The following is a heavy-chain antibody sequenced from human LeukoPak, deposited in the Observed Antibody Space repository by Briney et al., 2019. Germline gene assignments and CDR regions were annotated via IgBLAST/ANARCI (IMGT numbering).Heavy chain of an antibody. D-gene: IGHD6-19*01. V-gene: IGHV1-18*01. Sequence: ASVTVSCKSSGYTFTSYGISWVRQAPGQGLEWMGWISAYNGNTNYAQKLQGRVTMTTDTSTSTAYMELRSLRSDDTAVYYCARTGSGWYYFVYWGQGALVTVSS. CDR3: ARTGSGWYYFVY. J-gene: IGHJ4*02. CDR2: ISAYNGNT. CDR1: GYTFTSYG.